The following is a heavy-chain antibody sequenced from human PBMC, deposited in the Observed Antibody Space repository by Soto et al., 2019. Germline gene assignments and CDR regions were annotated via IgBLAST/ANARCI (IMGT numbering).Heavy chain of an antibody. CDR2: IKGKAGGGTA. D-gene: IGHD3-3*01. V-gene: IGHV3-15*01. Sequence: NPGGSRRFPCAASGFIFTNAWMAWVRQAPGKGLEWVGRIKGKAGGGTADDAAPVKGRFSISRDDTQDALFLQLSSLKTDDTDVYYCPTGSGFGVTTYGEDYWGQGTLVTVSS. CDR3: PTGSGFGVTTYGEDY. CDR1: GFIFTNAW. J-gene: IGHJ4*02.